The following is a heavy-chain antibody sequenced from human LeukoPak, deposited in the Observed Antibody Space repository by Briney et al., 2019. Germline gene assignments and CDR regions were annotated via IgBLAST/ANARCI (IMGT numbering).Heavy chain of an antibody. CDR3: ARGDDFWSGYAFDY. Sequence: PSETLSLTCTVSGGSISSYYWGWIRQPPGKGLEWIGSIYYSGSTYYNPSLKSRVTISVDTSKNQFSLKLSSVTAADTAVYYCARGDDFWSGYAFDYWGQGTLVTVSS. CDR2: IYYSGST. J-gene: IGHJ4*02. V-gene: IGHV4-39*01. CDR1: GGSISSYY. D-gene: IGHD3-3*01.